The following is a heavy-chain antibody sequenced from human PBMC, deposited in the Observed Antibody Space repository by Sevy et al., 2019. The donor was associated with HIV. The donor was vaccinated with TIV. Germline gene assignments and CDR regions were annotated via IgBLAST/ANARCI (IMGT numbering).Heavy chain of an antibody. V-gene: IGHV3-23*01. CDR3: VREGCTKPHDY. Sequence: GGSLRLSCAASGFTFSIYSMSWVRQAPGKGLEWVSTFSFGCGQINYADSVKGRFTISRDNSKNTLYLQMNSLSAEDTAVYYCVREGCTKPHDYWGQGTLVTVSS. CDR1: GFTFSIYS. CDR2: FSFGCGQI. D-gene: IGHD2-8*01. J-gene: IGHJ4*02.